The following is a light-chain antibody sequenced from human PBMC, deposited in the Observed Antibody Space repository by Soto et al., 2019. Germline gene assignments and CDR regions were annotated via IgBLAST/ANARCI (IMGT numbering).Light chain of an antibody. CDR1: QSIDRW. Sequence: IQMTQSPSSLSASVGDRVTITCRASQSIDRWLAWYQQKPGKAPKLVIYDGSTLESGVPSRFSGSGSGTDFTLTISSLQPEDFATYYCQQSYSTPYFGPGTNEDIK. J-gene: IGKJ3*01. V-gene: IGKV1-39*01. CDR2: DGS. CDR3: QQSYSTPY.